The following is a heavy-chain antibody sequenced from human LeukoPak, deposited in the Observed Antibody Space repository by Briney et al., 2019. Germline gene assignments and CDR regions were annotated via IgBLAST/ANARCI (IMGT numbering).Heavy chain of an antibody. CDR3: AKDRIVLVTATFDY. D-gene: IGHD2-21*02. Sequence: GGSLRLSCAAPGFTFSLYGIHWVRQAPGKGLEGVAFIQNDGSNKYYADSVKGRFTISRDNSKNTLYLQMNSLRPDDTAVYYCAKDRIVLVTATFDYWGQGTLVTVSS. CDR2: IQNDGSNK. V-gene: IGHV3-30*02. J-gene: IGHJ4*02. CDR1: GFTFSLYG.